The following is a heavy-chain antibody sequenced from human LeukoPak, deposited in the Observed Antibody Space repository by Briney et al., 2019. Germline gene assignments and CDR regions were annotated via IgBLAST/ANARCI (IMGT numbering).Heavy chain of an antibody. CDR2: IWYDGSNK. CDR1: GFTFSSYG. V-gene: IGHV3-33*06. J-gene: IGHJ4*02. CDR3: AKEVEYSYGYVLDY. D-gene: IGHD5-18*01. Sequence: GGSLRLSCAASGFTFSSYGMHWVRQAPGKGLEGVAVIWYDGSNKYYADSVKGRFTISRNNSKNTLYLQMNSLRADDTAAYYCAKEVEYSYGYVLDYWGQGTLVTVSS.